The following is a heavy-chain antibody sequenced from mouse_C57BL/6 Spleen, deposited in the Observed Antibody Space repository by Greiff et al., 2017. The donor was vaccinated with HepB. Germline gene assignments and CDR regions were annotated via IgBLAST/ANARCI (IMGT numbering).Heavy chain of an antibody. CDR2: IRSKSNNYAT. Sequence: EVKLVESGGGLVQPKGSLKLSCAASGFSFNTYAMNWVRQAPGKGLEWVARIRSKSNNYATYYADSVKDRFTISRDDSESMLYLQMNNLKTEDTAMYYCVRHALVSFYYDYDGDAMDYWGQGTSVTVSS. J-gene: IGHJ4*01. D-gene: IGHD2-4*01. CDR1: GFSFNTYA. CDR3: VRHALVSFYYDYDGDAMDY. V-gene: IGHV10-1*01.